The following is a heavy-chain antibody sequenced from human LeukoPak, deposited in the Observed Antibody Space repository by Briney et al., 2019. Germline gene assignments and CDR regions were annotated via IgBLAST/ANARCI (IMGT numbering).Heavy chain of an antibody. CDR2: IYHSGST. V-gene: IGHV4-38-2*02. D-gene: IGHD2-21*01. CDR3: ARRIHPDY. J-gene: IGHJ4*02. CDR1: GYSISSGYY. Sequence: SETLSLTCTVSGYSISSGYYWGWIRQPPGKGLEWIGSIYHSGSTYYNPSLKSRVTISVDTSKNQFSLKLSSVTAADTAVYYCARRIHPDYWGQGTLVTVSS.